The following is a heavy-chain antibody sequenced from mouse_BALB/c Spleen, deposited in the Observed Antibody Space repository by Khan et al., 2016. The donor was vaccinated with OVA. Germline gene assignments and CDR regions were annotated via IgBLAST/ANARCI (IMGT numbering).Heavy chain of an antibody. J-gene: IGHJ4*01. CDR1: GYSFTGYY. CDR2: ISCYNGAT. Sequence: LVKTGASVKISCKTSGYSFTGYYMHWVKQSHGKSLEWIGYISCYNGATTYNQKFKGKATFTVDTSSSTAYMTFNSLTSEESAVYYCARSHLLWLYAMDYWGQGTSVTVSS. D-gene: IGHD2-2*01. V-gene: IGHV1S34*01. CDR3: ARSHLLWLYAMDY.